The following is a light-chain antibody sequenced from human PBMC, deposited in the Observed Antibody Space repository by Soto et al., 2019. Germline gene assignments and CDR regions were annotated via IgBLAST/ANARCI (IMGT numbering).Light chain of an antibody. CDR3: QQYGNVPYT. CDR1: QDISNY. V-gene: IGKV1-33*01. CDR2: DAS. J-gene: IGKJ2*01. Sequence: DIQMTQSPSSLSASVGDRVTITCQASQDISNYLNWYQQKPGKAPKLLIYDASNLETGVPSRFSGSGSGTDFTFTISSLQPEDIATYYCQQYGNVPYTFGRETKLEIK.